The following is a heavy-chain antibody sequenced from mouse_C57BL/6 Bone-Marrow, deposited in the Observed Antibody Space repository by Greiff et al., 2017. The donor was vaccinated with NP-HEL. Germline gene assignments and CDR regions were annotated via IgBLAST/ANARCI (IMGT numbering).Heavy chain of an antibody. CDR2: ISSGGDYI. V-gene: IGHV5-9-1*02. Sequence: DVMLVESGEGLVKPGGSLKLSCAASGFTFSSYAMSWVRQTPEKRLEWVAYISSGGDYIYYADTVKGRFTISRDNARNTLYLQMSSLKSEDTAMYYWTRCYYYGSSSLWAMDYWGQGTSVTVSS. CDR3: TRCYYYGSSSLWAMDY. CDR1: GFTFSSYA. D-gene: IGHD1-1*01. J-gene: IGHJ4*01.